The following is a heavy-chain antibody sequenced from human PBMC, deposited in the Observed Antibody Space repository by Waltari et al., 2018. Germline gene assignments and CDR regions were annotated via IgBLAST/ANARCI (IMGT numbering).Heavy chain of an antibody. CDR1: GCTFSSYA. CDR3: AKFPKAARRGRSNY. D-gene: IGHD6-6*01. CDR2: ISGSGGST. Sequence: EVQLLESGGGLVQPGGSLRLSCAASGCTFSSYAMSWVRQPPGKGLEWVSVISGSGGSTYYADSVKGRLTIYRDNSKNTLYLKMNSLRAEDMDIYYCAKFPKAARRGRSNYWGQGTLVTVSS. J-gene: IGHJ4*02. V-gene: IGHV3-23*01.